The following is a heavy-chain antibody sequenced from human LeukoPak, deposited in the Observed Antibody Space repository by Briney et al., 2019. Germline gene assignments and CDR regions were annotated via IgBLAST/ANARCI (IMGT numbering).Heavy chain of an antibody. CDR1: GGSFSGYY. D-gene: IGHD5-18*01. V-gene: IGHV4-34*01. CDR2: INHSGST. CDR3: ARGYSYGPNDAFDI. Sequence: SETLSLTCAVYGGSFSGYYWSWIRQPPGKGLEWIGEINHSGSTNYNPSLKSRVTISVDTSKNHFSLKLSSVTAADTAVYYCARGYSYGPNDAFDIWGQWTMVTISS. J-gene: IGHJ3*02.